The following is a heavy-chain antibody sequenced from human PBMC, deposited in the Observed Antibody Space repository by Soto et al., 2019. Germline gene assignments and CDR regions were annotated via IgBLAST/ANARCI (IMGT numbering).Heavy chain of an antibody. Sequence: QITLRESGPTRVKPTQTLMLTCTFSGFSLTTRPVGVAWIRQPPGKALEWLAVIYWDDDKRYNPSLKSRLTNAKDTSKNQVVITIAYVDPVDTATYFCAHRGDINGNWDQGYLDHWGHGTMVTVSS. V-gene: IGHV2-5*02. CDR1: GFSLTTRPVG. J-gene: IGHJ4*01. CDR2: IYWDDDK. D-gene: IGHD2-8*01. CDR3: AHRGDINGNWDQGYLDH.